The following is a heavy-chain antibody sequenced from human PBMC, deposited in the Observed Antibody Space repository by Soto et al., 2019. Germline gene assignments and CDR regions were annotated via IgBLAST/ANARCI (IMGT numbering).Heavy chain of an antibody. J-gene: IGHJ6*02. CDR2: IYPGDSDT. Sequence: GESLKISCKGSGYSFTSYWIGWVRQMPGKGLEWMGIIYPGDSDTRYSPSFQGQVTISADKSISTAYLQWSSLKASDTAMYYCAVLNAHRAAAEWYYGMDVWGQGTTVTVSS. CDR3: AVLNAHRAAAEWYYGMDV. D-gene: IGHD2-15*01. CDR1: GYSFTSYW. V-gene: IGHV5-51*01.